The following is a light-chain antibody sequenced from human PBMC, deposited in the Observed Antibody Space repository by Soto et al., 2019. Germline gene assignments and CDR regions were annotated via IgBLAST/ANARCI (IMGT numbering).Light chain of an antibody. CDR1: RSNIGAGYD. Sequence: QSVLTQPPSESAAPGQTVTISCSGSRSNIGAGYDVHWYQQLPGTAPKLLIYGNSNRPSGVPDRFSGSKSGTSASLAITGLQAEDEADYYCQSYDSSLSGSHVVFGGGTKLTVL. V-gene: IGLV1-40*01. J-gene: IGLJ2*01. CDR3: QSYDSSLSGSHVV. CDR2: GNS.